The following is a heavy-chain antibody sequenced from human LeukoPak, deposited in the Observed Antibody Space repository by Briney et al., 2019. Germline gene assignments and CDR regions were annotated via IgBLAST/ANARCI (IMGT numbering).Heavy chain of an antibody. CDR3: AREEGILTGYEKVNWFDP. V-gene: IGHV1-2*02. J-gene: IGHJ5*02. Sequence: EASVKVSCKASGYTFTGYYMHWVRQAPGQGLEWMGWINPNSGGTNYAQKFQGRVTMTRDTSISTAYMELSRLRSDDTAVYYCAREEGILTGYEKVNWFDPWGQGTLVTVSS. CDR1: GYTFTGYY. D-gene: IGHD3-9*01. CDR2: INPNSGGT.